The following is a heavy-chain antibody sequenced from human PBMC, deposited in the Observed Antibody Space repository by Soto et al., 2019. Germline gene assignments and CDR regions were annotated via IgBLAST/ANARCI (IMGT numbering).Heavy chain of an antibody. CDR1: GYTFTSYG. CDR3: AREVRGYSYGYADY. D-gene: IGHD5-18*01. J-gene: IGHJ4*02. CDR2: ISAYNGNT. Sequence: ASVKVSCKASGYTFTSYGINWVRQAPGQGLEWMGWISAYNGNTNYAQKLQGRVTMTTDTSTSTAYMELRSLRSDDTAVYYCAREVRGYSYGYADYWGQGTLVTVSS. V-gene: IGHV1-18*01.